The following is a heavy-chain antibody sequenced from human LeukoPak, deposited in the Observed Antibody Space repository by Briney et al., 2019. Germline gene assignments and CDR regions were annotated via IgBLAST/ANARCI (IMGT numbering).Heavy chain of an antibody. V-gene: IGHV3-7*01. J-gene: IGHJ6*03. D-gene: IGHD2-8*01. Sequence: GGSLRLSCAASGFTFSSYAMSWVRQAPGKGLEWVANIKQDGSEKYYVDSVKGRFTISRDNAKNSLYLQMNSLRAEDTAVYYCARGNTQMGPPYYYYYMDVWGKGTTVTVSS. CDR1: GFTFSSYA. CDR2: IKQDGSEK. CDR3: ARGNTQMGPPYYYYYMDV.